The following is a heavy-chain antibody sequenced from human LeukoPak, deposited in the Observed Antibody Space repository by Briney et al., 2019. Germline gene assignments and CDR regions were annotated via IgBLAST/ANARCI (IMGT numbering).Heavy chain of an antibody. D-gene: IGHD3-10*01. J-gene: IGHJ4*02. CDR1: GFTFNHYA. CDR2: ISGTGGNT. Sequence: GSLRLSCAACGFTFNHYAMSWVRQAPGKGLEWVSTISGTGGNTYYADSVKGRFTISRDNSKNTLYLQMTSLRVEDTAVYYCAKDLRPRAPLWYFDYWGQGALVTVPS. CDR3: AKDLRPRAPLWYFDY. V-gene: IGHV3-23*01.